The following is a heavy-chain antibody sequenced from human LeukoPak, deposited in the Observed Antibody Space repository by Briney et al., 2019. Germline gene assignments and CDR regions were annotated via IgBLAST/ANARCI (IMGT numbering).Heavy chain of an antibody. J-gene: IGHJ3*02. CDR1: GYTFTTYY. V-gene: IGHV1-46*01. CDR3: ARDRRLLGGLWRVTFDI. CDR2: INPSGGST. D-gene: IGHD2-21*01. Sequence: ASVNVSCKASGYTFTTYYIHWVRQAPGQGLEWMGIINPSGGSTSYAQKFQGRVTMTRDTSTSTVYMELSSLRSEDTAVYYCARDRRLLGGLWRVTFDIWGQGTMVTASS.